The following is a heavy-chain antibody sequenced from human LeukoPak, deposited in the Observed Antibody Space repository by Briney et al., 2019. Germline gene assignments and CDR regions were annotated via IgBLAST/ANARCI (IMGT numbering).Heavy chain of an antibody. V-gene: IGHV3-11*06. CDR1: GFIFSDYY. CDR3: ARGGGGMVIGDY. D-gene: IGHD3-16*01. CDR2: ISSSRSYT. J-gene: IGHJ4*02. Sequence: PGGSLRLSCAASGFIFSDYYMTCIRQAPGKGLEWVSDISSSRSYTNYADSVKGRFTISRDNAKNSLYLQMNSLRPDDTAVYYCARGGGGMVIGDYWGQGTLVTVSS.